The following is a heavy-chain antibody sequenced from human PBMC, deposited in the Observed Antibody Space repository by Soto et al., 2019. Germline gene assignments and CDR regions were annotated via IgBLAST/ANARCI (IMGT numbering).Heavy chain of an antibody. V-gene: IGHV3-21*06. CDR2: ISSTTNYI. CDR3: ARESEDLTSNFDY. J-gene: IGHJ4*02. Sequence: LRLSCAASGFTFTRYSMNWVRQAPGKGLEWVSSISSTTNYIYYGDSMKGRFTISRDNAKNSLHLEMNSLRAEDTAVYYCARESEDLTSNFDYWGQGTLVTVSS. CDR1: GFTFTRYS.